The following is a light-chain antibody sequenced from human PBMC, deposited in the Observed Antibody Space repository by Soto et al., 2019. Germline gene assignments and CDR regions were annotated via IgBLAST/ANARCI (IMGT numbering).Light chain of an antibody. CDR1: QSVPGKF. J-gene: IGKJ1*01. Sequence: ESVLTQSPGTLSLSPGERATLSCRASQSVPGKFLAWYQQKPGQAPRLLIYGASSRATGIPDRFSGSGSGTDFTLTISRLEPEDFAVYYCQQYGNSPPTFGQGTKVDIK. CDR3: QQYGNSPPT. V-gene: IGKV3-20*01. CDR2: GAS.